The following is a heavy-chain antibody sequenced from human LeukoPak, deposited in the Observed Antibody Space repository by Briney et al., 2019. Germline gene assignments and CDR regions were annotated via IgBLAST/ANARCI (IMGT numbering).Heavy chain of an antibody. J-gene: IGHJ4*02. CDR3: ARERGSRGYFDY. D-gene: IGHD6-13*01. CDR1: GYTFTGYY. Sequence: SVKVSCKASGYTFTGYYMHWVRQAPGQGLEWMGRINPNSGGTNYAQKFQGRVTMTRDTSISTAYMELSRLRSDDTAVYYCARERGSRGYFDYWGQGTLVTVSS. V-gene: IGHV1-2*06. CDR2: INPNSGGT.